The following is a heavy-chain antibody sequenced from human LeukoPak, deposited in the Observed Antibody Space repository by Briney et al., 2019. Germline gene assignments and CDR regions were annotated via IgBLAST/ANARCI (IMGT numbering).Heavy chain of an antibody. J-gene: IGHJ4*02. CDR2: MDPDGGGGT. V-gene: IGHV1-2*02. CDR3: ARVSGRSGPFEY. D-gene: IGHD3-3*01. CDR1: GYTFTGYY. Sequence: ASVKVSCKASGYTFTGYYMHWMRQAPGQGLEWMGWMDPDGGGGTNYAQMFQGRVTMTRDTSINTAYMELSSLRSDDTAIYYCARVSGRSGPFEYWGQGTLVTVSS.